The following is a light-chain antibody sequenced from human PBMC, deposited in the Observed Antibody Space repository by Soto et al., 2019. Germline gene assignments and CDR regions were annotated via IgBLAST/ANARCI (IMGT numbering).Light chain of an antibody. V-gene: IGKV1-5*03. CDR3: QQDNSIPWT. J-gene: IGKJ2*02. CDR1: QSLSTW. CDR2: KAS. Sequence: DIQMTQSPSTLSASVGDRVTITCRASQSLSTWLAWYQQIPGKAPKLLIYKASSLESGVPSRFSGSGSGTEFTLTIRSLQPDDFATYYCQQDNSIPWTFGHGTKLEIK.